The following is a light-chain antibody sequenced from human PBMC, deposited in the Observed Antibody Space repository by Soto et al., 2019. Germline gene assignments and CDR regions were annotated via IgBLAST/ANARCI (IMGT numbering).Light chain of an antibody. Sequence: EIVLTQSPGTLSLSPGERATLSCRASQSVSSSYLAWYQQKPGQAPRLLIYGASSRATGIPDRFSGSGSGTDFTLTISRLEPEDFAVYYCQQYGRSPQITFGQGTLLEIK. CDR3: QQYGRSPQIT. J-gene: IGKJ5*01. V-gene: IGKV3-20*01. CDR2: GAS. CDR1: QSVSSSY.